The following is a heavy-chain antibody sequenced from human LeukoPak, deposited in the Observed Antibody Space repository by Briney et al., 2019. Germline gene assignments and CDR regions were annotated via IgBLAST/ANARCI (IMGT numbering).Heavy chain of an antibody. CDR2: IYSGGST. D-gene: IGHD3-22*01. CDR1: GFTVSSNY. V-gene: IGHV3-53*01. Sequence: GGSLRLSCAASGFTVSSNYMSWVRQAPGKGLEWVSVIYSGGSTYYADSVKGRFTISRDISKNTLYLQMNSLRAEDTAVYYCARGENYYDSSGSFDYWGQGTLVTVSS. J-gene: IGHJ4*02. CDR3: ARGENYYDSSGSFDY.